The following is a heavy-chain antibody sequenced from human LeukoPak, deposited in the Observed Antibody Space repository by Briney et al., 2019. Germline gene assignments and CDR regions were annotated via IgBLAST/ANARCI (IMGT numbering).Heavy chain of an antibody. CDR3: AKDQGSNAWYENNY. D-gene: IGHD6-13*01. Sequence: GGSLRLSCVASGFSFSSYAMTWVRQAPGKGLEWVSVINNSGGSTFYADSVKGRFTISRDNSKNTLYLQMNSLRAEDTALYYCAKDQGSNAWYENNYWGQGTLVTVSS. CDR1: GFSFSSYA. V-gene: IGHV3-23*01. J-gene: IGHJ4*02. CDR2: INNSGGST.